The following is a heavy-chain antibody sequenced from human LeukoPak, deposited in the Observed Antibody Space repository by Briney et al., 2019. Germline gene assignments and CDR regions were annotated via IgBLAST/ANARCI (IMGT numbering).Heavy chain of an antibody. CDR1: GFTFSSYA. D-gene: IGHD3-10*01. J-gene: IGHJ4*02. Sequence: GGSLRLSCAASGFTFSSYAMSWVRQAPGKGLEWASAISGSGGSTYYADSVKGRFIISRDNSKNTLYLQMNSLRAEDTAVYYCSSLYYGSGRPYWGQGTLVTVSS. CDR3: SSLYYGSGRPY. CDR2: ISGSGGST. V-gene: IGHV3-23*01.